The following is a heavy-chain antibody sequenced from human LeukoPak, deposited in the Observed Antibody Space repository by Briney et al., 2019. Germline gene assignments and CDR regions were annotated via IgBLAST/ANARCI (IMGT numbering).Heavy chain of an antibody. D-gene: IGHD3-9*01. CDR3: ARDQGVLRYFDWNFDY. V-gene: IGHV3-9*01. J-gene: IGHJ4*02. CDR2: ISWNSGSI. CDR1: GFTFDDYA. Sequence: GGSLRLSCAASGFTFDDYAMHWVRQAPGKGLEWVSGISWNSGSIGYADSVKGRFTISRDNAKNSLYLQMNSLRAEDTAVYYCARDQGVLRYFDWNFDYWGQGTLVTVSS.